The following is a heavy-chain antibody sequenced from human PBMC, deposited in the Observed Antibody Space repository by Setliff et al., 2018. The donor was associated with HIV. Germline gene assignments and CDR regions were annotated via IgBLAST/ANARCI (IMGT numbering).Heavy chain of an antibody. D-gene: IGHD6-6*01. J-gene: IGHJ1*01. V-gene: IGHV1-3*01. CDR1: GYTFNSYL. Sequence: ASVKVSCKASGYTFNSYLVYWVRQAPGQRLEWMGWIHPGNDNREYSQRFQGRLTMTRDTSASMVYMELNSLTSEDTAVYYCARDPAPSSSASYFQHWGQGTPVTVSS. CDR2: IHPGNDNR. CDR3: ARDPAPSSSASYFQH.